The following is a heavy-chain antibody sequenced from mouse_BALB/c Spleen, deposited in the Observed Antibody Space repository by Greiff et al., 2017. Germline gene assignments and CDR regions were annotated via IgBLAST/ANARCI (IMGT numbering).Heavy chain of an antibody. CDR1: GFTIKDYY. D-gene: IGHD1-2*01. J-gene: IGHJ4*01. CDR3: NAVRLRDAMDY. V-gene: IGHV14-4*02. Sequence: EVKLQESGAELVRSGASVKLSCTASGFTIKDYYMHWVKQRPEQGLEWIGWIDPENGDTEYAPKFQGKATMTADTSSNTAYLQLSSLTAEDTAVYYCNAVRLRDAMDYWGQGTSVTVSS. CDR2: IDPENGDT.